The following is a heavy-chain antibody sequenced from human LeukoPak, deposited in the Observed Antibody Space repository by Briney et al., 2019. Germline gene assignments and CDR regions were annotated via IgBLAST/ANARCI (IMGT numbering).Heavy chain of an antibody. CDR1: GYTFTGYY. CDR2: INPNSGGT. V-gene: IGHV1-2*02. D-gene: IGHD1-26*01. Sequence: GASVEVSCKASGYTFTGYYMHWVRQAPGQGLEWMGWINPNSGGTNYAQKFQGRVTMTRDTSISTAYMELSRLRSDDTAVYYCARVIVRQKYYFDYWGQGTLVTVSS. CDR3: ARVIVRQKYYFDY. J-gene: IGHJ4*02.